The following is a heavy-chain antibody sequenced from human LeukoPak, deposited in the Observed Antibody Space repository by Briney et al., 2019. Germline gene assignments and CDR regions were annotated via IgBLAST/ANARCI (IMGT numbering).Heavy chain of an antibody. J-gene: IGHJ4*02. V-gene: IGHV3-48*03. CDR2: IGSSGTTI. Sequence: PGGSLTLSCAASGFTFSNYEMNWVRQAPGKGLEWVSYIGSSGTTIYYADSVKGRFTISRDNAKNSLYLQMSSLRAEDTAVYYCARATGQWLVRGFDYWGRGTLVTVSS. D-gene: IGHD6-19*01. CDR3: ARATGQWLVRGFDY. CDR1: GFTFSNYE.